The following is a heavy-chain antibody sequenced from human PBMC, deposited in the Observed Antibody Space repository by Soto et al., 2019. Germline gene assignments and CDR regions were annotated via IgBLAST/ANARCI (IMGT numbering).Heavy chain of an antibody. CDR1: GGSISSSSYY. V-gene: IGHV4-39*01. Sequence: SETLSLTCTVSGGSISSSSYYWGWIRQPPGKGLEWIGSIYYSGSTYYNPSLKSRVTISVDTSKNQFSLKLSSVTAADTAVYNCARHYQGDSSGWWTRETYFDYWGQGTLVTVSS. D-gene: IGHD6-19*01. J-gene: IGHJ4*02. CDR3: ARHYQGDSSGWWTRETYFDY. CDR2: IYYSGST.